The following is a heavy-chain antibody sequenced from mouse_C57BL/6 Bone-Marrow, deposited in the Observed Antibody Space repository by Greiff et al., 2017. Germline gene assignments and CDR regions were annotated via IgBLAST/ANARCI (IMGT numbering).Heavy chain of an antibody. CDR3: ASCTTGEEYFDV. CDR1: GYTFTSYW. CDR2: IDPSDSYT. V-gene: IGHV1-50*01. Sequence: VKLVESGAELVKPGASVKLSCKASGYTFTSYWMQWVKQRPGQGLEWIGEIDPSDSYTNYNQKFKGKATLTVDTSSSTAYMQLSSLTSEDSAVYYCASCTTGEEYFDVWGTGTTVTVSS. D-gene: IGHD1-1*01. J-gene: IGHJ1*03.